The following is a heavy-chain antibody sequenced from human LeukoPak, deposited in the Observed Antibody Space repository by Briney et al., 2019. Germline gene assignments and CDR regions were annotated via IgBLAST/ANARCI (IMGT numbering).Heavy chain of an antibody. CDR3: ARVGISGFDI. Sequence: ASVKVSCKVSGYTLTELSMHWVRQAPGKGLEWMGGFDPEDGETIYAQKFQGRVTMTRNTSISTAYMELSSLRSEDTAVYYCARVGISGFDIWGQGTMVTVSS. V-gene: IGHV1-24*01. CDR1: GYTLTELS. J-gene: IGHJ3*02. CDR2: FDPEDGET. D-gene: IGHD2-15*01.